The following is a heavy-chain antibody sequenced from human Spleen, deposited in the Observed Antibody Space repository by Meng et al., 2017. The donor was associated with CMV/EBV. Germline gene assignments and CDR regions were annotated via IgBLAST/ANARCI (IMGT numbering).Heavy chain of an antibody. J-gene: IGHJ4*02. V-gene: IGHV4-39*07. Sequence: SETLSLTCTVSGGSISSSSYYWGWIRQPPGKGLEWIGSIYYSGSTYYNPSLKSRVTMSIDTSKKQFSLKVSTVTAADTAVYYCARVGYDMTGSPDHWGQGTLVTVSS. D-gene: IGHD3-9*01. CDR1: GGSISSSSYY. CDR3: ARVGYDMTGSPDH. CDR2: IYYSGST.